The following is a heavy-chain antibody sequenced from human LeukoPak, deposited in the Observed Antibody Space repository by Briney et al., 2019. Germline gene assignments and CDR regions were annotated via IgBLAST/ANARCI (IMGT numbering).Heavy chain of an antibody. CDR2: ISSSSSYI. J-gene: IGHJ5*02. D-gene: IGHD7-27*01. CDR1: GFTFSSYE. CDR3: ARDPWGSEPWFDP. Sequence: PGGSLRLSCAASGFTFSSYEMNWVRQAPGKRLEWVSSISSSSSYIYYADSVKGRFTISRDNAKNSLYLQMNSLRAEDTAVYYCARDPWGSEPWFDPWGQGTLVTVSS. V-gene: IGHV3-21*01.